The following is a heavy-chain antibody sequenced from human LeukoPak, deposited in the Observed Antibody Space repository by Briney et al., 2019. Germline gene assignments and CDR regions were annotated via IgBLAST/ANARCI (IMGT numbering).Heavy chain of an antibody. J-gene: IGHJ4*02. Sequence: GASVKVSCKASGFTFTSYGISWVRQAPGQGLERMGWISAYNGNTNYAQKLQGRVTVTTDTSTSTAYMELRSLRSDDTAVYYCARGHYDFWSGHLAIDYWGQGTLVTVSS. CDR2: ISAYNGNT. V-gene: IGHV1-18*01. CDR3: ARGHYDFWSGHLAIDY. CDR1: GFTFTSYG. D-gene: IGHD3-3*01.